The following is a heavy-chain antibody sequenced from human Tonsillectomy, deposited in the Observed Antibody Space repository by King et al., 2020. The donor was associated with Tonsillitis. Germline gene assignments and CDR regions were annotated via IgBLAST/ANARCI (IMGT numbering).Heavy chain of an antibody. CDR3: ARPVSPAGGAFDY. V-gene: IGHV4-39*01. D-gene: IGHD1-26*01. CDR1: GGSLSSSSYY. J-gene: IGHJ4*02. CDR2: ISYSGST. Sequence: QLQESGPGLVKPSETLSLTCTVSGGSLSSSSYYWGWIRQPPGKGLEWIGSISYSGSTYYNPSLKSRVTISVDTAKNQFSLKQSSVTAADTAVYYCARPVSPAGGAFDYWGQGTLVTVSS.